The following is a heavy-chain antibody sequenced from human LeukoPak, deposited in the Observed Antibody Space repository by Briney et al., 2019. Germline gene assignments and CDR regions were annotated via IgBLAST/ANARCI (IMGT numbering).Heavy chain of an antibody. V-gene: IGHV4-39*07. CDR2: IYYSGST. J-gene: IGHJ6*03. CDR1: GGSISSSSYY. CDR3: ARARKELLWFGELLGNYYYYMDV. Sequence: SETLSLTCTVSGGSISSSSYYWGWIRQPPGKGLEWIGSIYYSGSTYYNPSLKSRVTISVDTSKNQFSLKLSSVTAADTAVYYCARARKELLWFGELLGNYYYYMDVWGKGTTVTVSS. D-gene: IGHD3-10*01.